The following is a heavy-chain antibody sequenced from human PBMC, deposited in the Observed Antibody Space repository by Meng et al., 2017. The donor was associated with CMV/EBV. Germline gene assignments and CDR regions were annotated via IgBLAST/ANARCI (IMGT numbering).Heavy chain of an antibody. V-gene: IGHV3-23*01. CDR2: ISGSGGST. J-gene: IGHJ4*02. CDR1: GFTLSSYA. Sequence: AAGFTLSSYAMSWVRQAPGKGLEWVSAISGSGGSTYYADSVKGRFTISRDNSKNTLYLQMNSLRAEDTAVYYCAKDTWIQLWPTHWGQGTLVTVSS. D-gene: IGHD5-18*01. CDR3: AKDTWIQLWPTH.